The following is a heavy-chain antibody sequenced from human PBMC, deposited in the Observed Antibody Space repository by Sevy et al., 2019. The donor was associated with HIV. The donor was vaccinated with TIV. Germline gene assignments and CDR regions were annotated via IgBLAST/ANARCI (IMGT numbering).Heavy chain of an antibody. CDR1: GYTLTEVS. CDR3: ATAREYYSDSSGYLDY. J-gene: IGHJ4*02. Sequence: ASVKVSCKVSGYTLTEVSMHWVRHCPGKGLEWMGRFDPEDGETIYAQKFQGRITMTEDTSTDTAYMELRSRRSEDTAVYHCATAREYYSDSSGYLDYWGQGTLVTVSS. V-gene: IGHV1-24*01. D-gene: IGHD3-22*01. CDR2: FDPEDGET.